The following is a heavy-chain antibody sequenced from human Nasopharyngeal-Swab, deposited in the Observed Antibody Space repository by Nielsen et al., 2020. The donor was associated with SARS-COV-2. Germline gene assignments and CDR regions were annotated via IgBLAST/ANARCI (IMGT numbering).Heavy chain of an antibody. V-gene: IGHV4-34*01. CDR3: ARDRTQTIQRGLNYYFYYYMDV. CDR2: INHSGST. CDR1: GGSFSGYY. D-gene: IGHD2-21*01. Sequence: SETLSLPSAVYGGSFSGYYLSWIPQPPGKGLEWIGEINHSGSTNYNPSLKSRVTISVDTSKNQFSLKLSSVTAADTAVYYCARDRTQTIQRGLNYYFYYYMDVWGKGTTVTVSS. J-gene: IGHJ6*03.